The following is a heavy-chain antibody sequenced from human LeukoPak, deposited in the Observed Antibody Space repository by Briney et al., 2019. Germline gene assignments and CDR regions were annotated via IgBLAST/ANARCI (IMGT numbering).Heavy chain of an antibody. Sequence: PGGSLRLSCAASGFTFSSYGMHWVRQAPGKGLEWVAVISYDGSNKYYADSVKGRFTISRDNSKNTLYLQMNSLRAEDTAVYYCARDDLTIFGVVPTTPFDYWGQGTLVTVSS. J-gene: IGHJ4*02. V-gene: IGHV3-30*03. CDR1: GFTFSSYG. CDR2: ISYDGSNK. CDR3: ARDDLTIFGVVPTTPFDY. D-gene: IGHD3-3*01.